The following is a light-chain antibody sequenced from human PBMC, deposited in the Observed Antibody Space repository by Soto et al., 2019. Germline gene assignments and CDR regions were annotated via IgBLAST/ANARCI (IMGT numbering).Light chain of an antibody. CDR2: DVT. CDR1: STDVGGYDR. CDR3: TSRVPSPTLGL. Sequence: QSVLTQPASVSGSPGQSITISCTGTSTDVGGYDRVSWYQQHTGKAPKLLTYDVTTRPSGISNRFSGSKSGNTASLTISGLQTEDEADYYCTSRVPSPTLGLFGGGTKLTVL. J-gene: IGLJ2*01. V-gene: IGLV2-14*03.